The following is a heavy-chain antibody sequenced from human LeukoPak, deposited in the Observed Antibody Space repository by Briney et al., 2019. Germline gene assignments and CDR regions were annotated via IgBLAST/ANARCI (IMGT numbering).Heavy chain of an antibody. V-gene: IGHV3-20*04. CDR2: INWNGGST. Sequence: PGGSLRLSCAASGFTFDDYGMSWVRQAPGKGLEWVSGINWNGGSTGYADSVKGRFTISRDNAKNSLYLQMNSLRADDTAVYYCARERRAGATIPQYFDYWGQGTLVTVSS. J-gene: IGHJ4*02. CDR3: ARERRAGATIPQYFDY. D-gene: IGHD1-26*01. CDR1: GFTFDDYG.